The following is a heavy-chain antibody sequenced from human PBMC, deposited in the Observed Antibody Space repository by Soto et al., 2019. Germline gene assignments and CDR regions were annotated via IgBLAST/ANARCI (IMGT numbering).Heavy chain of an antibody. V-gene: IGHV3-53*01. CDR1: GFTVSSNY. Sequence: GGSLRLSCAASGFTVSSNYMSWVRQAPGKGLEWVSVIYSGGSTYYADSVRGRFTISRDNSKNTLYLQMKSLGAEDTAVYYCARDPPATRHGMDVWGQGTTVTVSS. J-gene: IGHJ6*02. CDR2: IYSGGST. CDR3: ARDPPATRHGMDV.